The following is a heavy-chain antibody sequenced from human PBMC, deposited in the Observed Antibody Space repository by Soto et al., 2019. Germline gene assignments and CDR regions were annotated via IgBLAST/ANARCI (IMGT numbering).Heavy chain of an antibody. Sequence: GGSLRLSCAASGFTFSNAWMNWVRQAPGKGLEWVGRIKSKTDGGTTDYAAPVKGRFTISRDDSKNTLYLQMNSLKTEDTAVYYCTTKPSSYYYGMDVWGQGTTVTVSS. V-gene: IGHV3-15*07. CDR1: GFTFSNAW. J-gene: IGHJ6*02. D-gene: IGHD2-15*01. CDR3: TTKPSSYYYGMDV. CDR2: IKSKTDGGTT.